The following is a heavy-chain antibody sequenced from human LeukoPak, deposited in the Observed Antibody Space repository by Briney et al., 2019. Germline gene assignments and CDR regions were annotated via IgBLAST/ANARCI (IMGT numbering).Heavy chain of an antibody. D-gene: IGHD2-2*01. CDR1: GVTFSGYA. V-gene: IGHV1-69*13. CDR3: ARNAVPDRPFSGMDV. Sequence: ATVKVSCEASGVTFSGYAISWVGQAPGQGGGWMGGIIPIFGTANYAQKFQGRVTITADESTSTAYMELSSLRSEDTAVYYCARNAVPDRPFSGMDVWGKRTTVTVSS. CDR2: IIPIFGTA. J-gene: IGHJ6*04.